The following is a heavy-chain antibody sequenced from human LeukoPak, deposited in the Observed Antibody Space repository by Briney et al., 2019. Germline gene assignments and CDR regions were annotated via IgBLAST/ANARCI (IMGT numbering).Heavy chain of an antibody. D-gene: IGHD2-15*01. Sequence: GGSLRLSCAASGFTFSSYGMHWVRQAPGKGLEWVAVIWYDGSNKYYADSVKGRFTISRDNSKNTLYLQMNSLRAEDTAAYYCARDPRVYCSGGSCYSENYFDYWGQGTLVTVSS. J-gene: IGHJ4*02. CDR1: GFTFSSYG. V-gene: IGHV3-33*01. CDR2: IWYDGSNK. CDR3: ARDPRVYCSGGSCYSENYFDY.